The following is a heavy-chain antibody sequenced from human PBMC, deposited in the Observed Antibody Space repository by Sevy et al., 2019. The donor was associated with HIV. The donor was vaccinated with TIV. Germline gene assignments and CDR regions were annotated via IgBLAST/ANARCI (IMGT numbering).Heavy chain of an antibody. CDR2: ISGTGNTI. V-gene: IGHV3-48*04. D-gene: IGHD3-22*01. Sequence: GGSLRLSCAASGFTFSPYSMNWIRQAPGNGLEWLSYISGTGNTIYYAGSVKGRFTISRDNAKNSLYLQMNSLRAEDTAVYYCARVPLYSDSHINDYSGLRTLVTVSS. CDR3: ARVPLYSDSHINDY. J-gene: IGHJ4*02. CDR1: GFTFSPYS.